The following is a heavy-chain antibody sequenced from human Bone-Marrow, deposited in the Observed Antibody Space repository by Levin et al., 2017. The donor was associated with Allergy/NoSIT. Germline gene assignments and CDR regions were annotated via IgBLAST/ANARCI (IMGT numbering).Heavy chain of an antibody. CDR2: IYPGDSDT. CDR3: ARRQYSAFYGAWLDF. V-gene: IGHV5-51*01. D-gene: IGHD5-12*01. Sequence: NLGESLKISCQVSGYDFSIYWVAWVRQVPGKGLEWMGIIYPGDSDTRYSPSFQGQVTMSADKSTNTAYLEWSSLKASDTAIYYCARRQYSAFYGAWLDFWGQGTLVTVSS. CDR1: GYDFSIYW. J-gene: IGHJ5*01.